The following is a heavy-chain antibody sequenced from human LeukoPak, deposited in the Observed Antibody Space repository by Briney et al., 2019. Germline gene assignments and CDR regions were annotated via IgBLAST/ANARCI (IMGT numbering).Heavy chain of an antibody. CDR2: IKTKTDGGTT. Sequence: GGSLKLSCAASGFTFSGSAMHWVRQASGKGLEWVGRIKTKTDGGTTEYAAPVRGRFTISRDDSEDTLFLQMNSLKTEDTAVYYCTTVDYGDLTPAASSDYWGQGTLVTVSS. J-gene: IGHJ4*02. D-gene: IGHD4-17*01. CDR3: TTVDYGDLTPAASSDY. V-gene: IGHV3-15*01. CDR1: GFTFSGSA.